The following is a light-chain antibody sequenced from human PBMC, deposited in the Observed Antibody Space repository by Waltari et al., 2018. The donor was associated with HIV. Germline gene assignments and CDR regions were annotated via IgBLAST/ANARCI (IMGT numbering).Light chain of an antibody. V-gene: IGKV4-1*01. Sequence: IVMTQSPDSLAVSLGERATVNCKSSPSVLYSSKNKNYLAWYQQKPGQPPKLLIYWASTRESGVPDRFSGSGSGTDFTLTISSLQAEDVAVYYCQQYYGTPPTFGQGTKVEIK. CDR2: WAS. CDR3: QQYYGTPPT. CDR1: PSVLYSSKNKNY. J-gene: IGKJ1*01.